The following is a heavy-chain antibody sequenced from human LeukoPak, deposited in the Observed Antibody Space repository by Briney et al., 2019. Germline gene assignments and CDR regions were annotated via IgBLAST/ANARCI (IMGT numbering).Heavy chain of an antibody. CDR3: ASRWYDILSASPRFDY. CDR2: INHSGGT. CDR1: GGSFSGYY. J-gene: IGHJ4*02. V-gene: IGHV4-34*01. D-gene: IGHD3-9*01. Sequence: SATLSLTSAVYGGSFSGYYWSWFRQPPGKGLEWCGEINHSGGTNYNQSLKSRVTISVDTSKNQFCLKLSSVTAADTAVYYCASRWYDILSASPRFDYWGQGTLVTVSS.